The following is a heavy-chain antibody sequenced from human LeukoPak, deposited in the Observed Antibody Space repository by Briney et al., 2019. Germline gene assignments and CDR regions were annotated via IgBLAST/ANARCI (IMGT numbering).Heavy chain of an antibody. V-gene: IGHV1-8*01. CDR3: ARDLLAAAHYYYYYGMDV. CDR2: MNPNSGNT. Sequence: GASVKVSCKASGYTFTSYDINWVRQATGQGLEWMGWMNPNSGNTGYAQKFQGRVTMTRNTSISTAYMELSSLRSEDTAVYYCARDLLAAAHYYYYYGMDVWGQGTTVTVSS. D-gene: IGHD6-13*01. CDR1: GYTFTSYD. J-gene: IGHJ6*02.